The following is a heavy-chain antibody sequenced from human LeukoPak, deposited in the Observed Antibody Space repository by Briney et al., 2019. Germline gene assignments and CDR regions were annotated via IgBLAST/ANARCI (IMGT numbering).Heavy chain of an antibody. CDR3: AREYVGPWYFDY. J-gene: IGHJ4*02. CDR1: GFTFSSYS. CDR2: ISSSSSYI. D-gene: IGHD1-26*01. Sequence: PGGSLRLSCAASGFTFSSYSMNWVRQAPGKELEWVSSISSSSSYIYYADSVKGRFTISRDNAKNSLYLQMNSLRAEDAAVYYCAREYVGPWYFDYWGQGTLVTVSS. V-gene: IGHV3-21*01.